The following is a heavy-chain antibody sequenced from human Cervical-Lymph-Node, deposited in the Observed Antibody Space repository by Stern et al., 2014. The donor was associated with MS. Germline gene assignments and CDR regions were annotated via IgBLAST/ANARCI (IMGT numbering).Heavy chain of an antibody. CDR3: ARARVGDYARSPHLDS. Sequence: EVQLVESGGGLVKPGESLRLSCDASGFTFSHYSINWVRQAPGKGLEWISSIRNNSTHTSYGASVEGRFTISRDSAKDSVSLHMVSLRAEDTAVYYCARARVGDYARSPHLDSWGQGTLVTVSS. CDR2: IRNNSTHT. V-gene: IGHV3-21*01. J-gene: IGHJ4*02. CDR1: GFTFSHYS. D-gene: IGHD4-17*01.